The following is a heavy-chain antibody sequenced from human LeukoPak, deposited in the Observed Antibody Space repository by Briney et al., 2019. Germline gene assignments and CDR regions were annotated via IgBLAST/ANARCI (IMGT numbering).Heavy chain of an antibody. CDR3: ARDEGIDY. J-gene: IGHJ4*02. CDR1: GFTFSSYG. CDR2: IKQDGSEK. V-gene: IGHV3-7*01. Sequence: GGSLRLSCAASGFTFSSYGMHWVRQAPGKGLEWVANIKQDGSEKYYVDSVKGRFTISRDNAKNSLYLQMNSLRAEDTAVYYCARDEGIDYWGQGTLVTVSS.